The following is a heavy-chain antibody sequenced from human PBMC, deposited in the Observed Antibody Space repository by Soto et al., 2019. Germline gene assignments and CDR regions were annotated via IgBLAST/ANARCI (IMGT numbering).Heavy chain of an antibody. D-gene: IGHD1-1*01. J-gene: IGHJ6*02. CDR1: GYTFTSYG. Sequence: ASVKVSCKASGYTFTSYGISWVRQAPGQGLEWMGWISAYNGNANYAQKLQGRVTMTTDTSTSTAYMELRSLRSDDTAVYYCARDQRGTGRPFPYCYYYGMDVWGQGTTVTVSS. CDR2: ISAYNGNA. CDR3: ARDQRGTGRPFPYCYYYGMDV. V-gene: IGHV1-18*04.